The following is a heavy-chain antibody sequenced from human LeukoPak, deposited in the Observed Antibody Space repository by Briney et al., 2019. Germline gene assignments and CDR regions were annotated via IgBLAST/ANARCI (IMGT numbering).Heavy chain of an antibody. CDR3: ARDRGDYSGHYYYMDV. J-gene: IGHJ6*03. Sequence: SVKVSCKASGGTFSSYAISWVRQAPGQGLEWMGGIIPIFGTANYAQKFQGRVTITADESTSTAYMELSSLRSEDTAVYYCARDRGDYSGHYYYMDVWGKGTTVTISS. V-gene: IGHV1-69*13. CDR2: IIPIFGTA. D-gene: IGHD4-17*01. CDR1: GGTFSSYA.